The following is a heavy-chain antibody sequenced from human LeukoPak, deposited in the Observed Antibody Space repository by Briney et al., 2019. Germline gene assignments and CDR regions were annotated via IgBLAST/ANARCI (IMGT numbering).Heavy chain of an antibody. Sequence: PSETLSLTCTVSGGSISRHYGSWIRQPPGKGLEWIGYLYYSGSTNYNPSLKSRVTISGDTSDNQFSLKLSSVTASDTAVYYCARGLYSSLRKTHCYYYYYMDVWGKGTTVTVSS. CDR3: ARGLYSSLRKTHCYYYYYMDV. CDR2: LYYSGST. CDR1: GGSISRHY. D-gene: IGHD6-6*01. J-gene: IGHJ6*03. V-gene: IGHV4-59*11.